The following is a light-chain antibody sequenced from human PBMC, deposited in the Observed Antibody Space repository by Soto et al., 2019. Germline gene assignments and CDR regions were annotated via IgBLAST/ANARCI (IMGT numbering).Light chain of an antibody. CDR3: CSYAGNYTLL. V-gene: IGLV2-11*01. CDR2: DVT. J-gene: IGLJ2*01. Sequence: QSVLTQPRSVSGSPGQSVTVSCTGTSRDVGIYNYVSWYQQRPGTAPKVMIYDVTKRPSGVPDRFSGSKSANTASLTISGLQADDAADYYCCSYAGNYTLLFGGGTKVTVL. CDR1: SRDVGIYNY.